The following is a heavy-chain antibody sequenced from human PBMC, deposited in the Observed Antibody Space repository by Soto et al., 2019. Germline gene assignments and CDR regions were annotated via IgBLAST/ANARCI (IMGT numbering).Heavy chain of an antibody. CDR2: ISGSGGST. CDR3: AKDLWAAGTDSEFDY. Sequence: PGGSLRLSCAASGFTFSSYAMSWVRQAPGKGLEWVSGISGSGGSTYYADSVKGRFTISRDNSKNTLYLQMHSLRAEDTAVYYCAKDLWAAGTDSEFDYWGQGTLVTVSS. V-gene: IGHV3-23*01. D-gene: IGHD6-13*01. CDR1: GFTFSSYA. J-gene: IGHJ4*02.